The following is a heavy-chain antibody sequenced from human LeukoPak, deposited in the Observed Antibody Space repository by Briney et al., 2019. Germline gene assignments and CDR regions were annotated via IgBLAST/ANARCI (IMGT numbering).Heavy chain of an antibody. D-gene: IGHD6-13*01. Sequence: GGSLRLSCAASGFTLSSYAMTWVRQAPGRGLEWVSSVDGGGGGTYYADSVKGRFAISRDNSKDTLYLQMNGLRAEDTAVYFCAKQSAGSAAWYSLHYDFWGQGTLVTVSS. V-gene: IGHV3-23*01. J-gene: IGHJ4*02. CDR3: AKQSAGSAAWYSLHYDF. CDR1: GFTLSSYA. CDR2: VDGGGGGT.